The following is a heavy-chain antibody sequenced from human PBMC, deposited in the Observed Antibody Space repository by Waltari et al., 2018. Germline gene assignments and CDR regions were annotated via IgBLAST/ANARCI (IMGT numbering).Heavy chain of an antibody. CDR2: IIPIFGTA. CDR1: GGTFSSYA. Sequence: QVQLVQSGAEVKKPGSSVKVSCKASGGTFSSYAISWVRLAPVQGVEWMGGIIPIFGTANYAQKVQGSVTITADKSTSTAYMGVSSVRSEDTALYYCASYSDCSGGSCYSDYWGQGTLVTVSS. CDR3: ASYSDCSGGSCYSDY. V-gene: IGHV1-69*14. J-gene: IGHJ4*02. D-gene: IGHD2-15*01.